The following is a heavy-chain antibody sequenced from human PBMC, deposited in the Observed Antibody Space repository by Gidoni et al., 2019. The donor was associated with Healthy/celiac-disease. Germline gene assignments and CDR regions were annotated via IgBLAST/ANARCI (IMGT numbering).Heavy chain of an antibody. D-gene: IGHD6-13*01. CDR3: AKDRVGGIAAAAEYFQH. J-gene: IGHJ1*01. V-gene: IGHV3-30*18. CDR1: GFTFSSYG. CDR2: ISYDGSNK. Sequence: QVQLVESGGGVVQPGRSLSLSCAALGFTFSSYGMHWVRQAPGKGLEWVAVISYDGSNKYYADSVKGRFTISRDNSKNTLYLQMNSLRAEDTAVYYCAKDRVGGIAAAAEYFQHWGQGTLVTVSS.